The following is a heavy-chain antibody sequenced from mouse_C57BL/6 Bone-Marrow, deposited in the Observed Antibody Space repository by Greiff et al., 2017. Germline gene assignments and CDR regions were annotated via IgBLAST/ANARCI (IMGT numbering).Heavy chain of an antibody. CDR3: ARWGGYPYYYAMDY. V-gene: IGHV1-52*01. CDR1: GYTFTSYW. Sequence: QVQLQQPGAELVRPGSSVKLSCKASGYTFTSYWMHWVKQRPIQGLEWIGNIDPSDSATHYNQKFKDKATLTVDKSSSTAYMQLSSLTSEDSAVYYCARWGGYPYYYAMDYWGQGTSVTVSS. CDR2: IDPSDSAT. D-gene: IGHD2-2*01. J-gene: IGHJ4*01.